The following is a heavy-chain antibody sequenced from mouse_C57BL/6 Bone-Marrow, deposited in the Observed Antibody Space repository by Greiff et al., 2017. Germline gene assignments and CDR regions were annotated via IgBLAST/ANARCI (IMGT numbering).Heavy chain of an antibody. V-gene: IGHV14-4*01. Sequence: EVQLQQSGAELVRPGASVKLSCTASGFNIKDDYIHWVKQRPEQGLEWIGWIDPEIGDTEYASKFQGKATITSDTASNTAYLQLSSLTSEDTAVYDYSSFEGNYFGFWGQGTPLTVAS. CDR2: IDPEIGDT. J-gene: IGHJ2*01. CDR3: SSFEGNYFGF. D-gene: IGHD2-14*01. CDR1: GFNIKDDY.